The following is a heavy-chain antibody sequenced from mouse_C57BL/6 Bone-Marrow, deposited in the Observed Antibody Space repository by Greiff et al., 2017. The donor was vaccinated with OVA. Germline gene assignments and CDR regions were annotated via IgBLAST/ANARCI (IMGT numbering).Heavy chain of an antibody. CDR3: TRPGDYGSVFDY. CDR2: IDPETGGT. D-gene: IGHD1-1*01. CDR1: GYTFTDYE. V-gene: IGHV1-15*01. Sequence: VKLVESGAELVRPGASVTLSCKASGYTFTDYEMHWVKQTPVHGLEWIGAIDPETGGTAYNQKFKGKAILTADKSSSTAYMELRSLTSEDSAVYYCTRPGDYGSVFDYWGQGTTLTVSS. J-gene: IGHJ2*01.